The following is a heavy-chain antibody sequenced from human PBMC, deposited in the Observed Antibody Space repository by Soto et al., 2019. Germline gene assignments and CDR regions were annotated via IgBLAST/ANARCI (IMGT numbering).Heavy chain of an antibody. Sequence: QITLKESGPPLVKPTETLTLTCTFSGFSLSTRGVGVGWIRQPPGKALEWLALIYWDDDKRYNPSLKSRLTITKDTSKDQVVLTVTNMDPVDIATYFCARDSSGWYGLDYWGQGILVTVSS. V-gene: IGHV2-5*02. CDR3: ARDSSGWYGLDY. CDR1: GFSLSTRGVG. J-gene: IGHJ4*02. D-gene: IGHD6-19*01. CDR2: IYWDDDK.